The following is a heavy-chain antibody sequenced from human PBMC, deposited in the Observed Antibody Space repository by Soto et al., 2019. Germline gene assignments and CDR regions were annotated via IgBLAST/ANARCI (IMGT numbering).Heavy chain of an antibody. CDR2: INQDGSEK. D-gene: IGHD3-10*01. J-gene: IGHJ4*02. Sequence: GGSLRLSCAVSGFTFSSYWMSWVRQTPGKGLEWVANINQDGSEKYYVDSVKGRFTISRDNAKNSLYLQMNSLRAEDTAVYYCARLWGFTDYWGQGTLVTVSS. CDR3: ARLWGFTDY. CDR1: GFTFSSYW. V-gene: IGHV3-7*01.